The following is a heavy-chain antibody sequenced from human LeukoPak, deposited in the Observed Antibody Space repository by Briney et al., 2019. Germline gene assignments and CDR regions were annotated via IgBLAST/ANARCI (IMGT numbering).Heavy chain of an antibody. CDR3: ASYPGYSSSSPLDY. Sequence: ASVKVSCKASGYIFTGQDMHWVRQAPGQGLEWMGWINPNTGGTHYAQRFQGRVTMTRDTSISTAYMQLRSLRSDDTAVYYCASYPGYSSSSPLDYWGQGTLVTVSS. D-gene: IGHD6-6*01. J-gene: IGHJ4*02. CDR2: INPNTGGT. V-gene: IGHV1-2*02. CDR1: GYIFTGQD.